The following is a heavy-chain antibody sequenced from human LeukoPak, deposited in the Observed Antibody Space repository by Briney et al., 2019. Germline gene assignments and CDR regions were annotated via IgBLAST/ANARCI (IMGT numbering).Heavy chain of an antibody. CDR2: IIPIFVTA. J-gene: IGHJ3*02. V-gene: IGHV1-69*05. CDR1: VGTFNSYS. CDR3: ARAAKGYYDSSGPDDAFDI. Sequence: GSSVKVSCKASVGTFNSYSISLLRQAPRQRLEWMGRIIPIFVTANYPQKFQGRVTITTDESTSTAYMELSSLRSEDTAVYYCARAAKGYYDSSGPDDAFDIWGQGTMVTVSS. D-gene: IGHD3-22*01.